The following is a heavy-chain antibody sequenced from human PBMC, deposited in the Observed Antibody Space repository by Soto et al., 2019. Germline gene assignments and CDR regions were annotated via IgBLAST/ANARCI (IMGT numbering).Heavy chain of an antibody. J-gene: IGHJ6*03. CDR1: GGSISSYY. D-gene: IGHD4-4*01. CDR3: ARDGGNYSNYASYYYMDV. Sequence: SETLSLTCTVSGGSISSYYLSWIRQPPGKGLEWIGYIYYSGSTNYNPSLKSRVTISVNTSKNQFSLKLSSVTAADTAVYYCARDGGNYSNYASYYYMDVWGKGTTVTVSS. V-gene: IGHV4-59*01. CDR2: IYYSGST.